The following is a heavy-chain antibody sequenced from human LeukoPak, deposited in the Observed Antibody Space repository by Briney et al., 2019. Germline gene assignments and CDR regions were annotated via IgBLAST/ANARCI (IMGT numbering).Heavy chain of an antibody. Sequence: GGSLRLSCAASGFTFSSYAMHWVRQAPGKGLEYVSAISSNGGSTYYANSVKGRFTISRDNSKNTLYLQMNSLRAEDTAVYYCAKWDTYYDSSGYYFYWGQGTLVTVSS. CDR3: AKWDTYYDSSGYYFY. CDR2: ISSNGGST. V-gene: IGHV3-64*01. J-gene: IGHJ4*02. D-gene: IGHD3-22*01. CDR1: GFTFSSYA.